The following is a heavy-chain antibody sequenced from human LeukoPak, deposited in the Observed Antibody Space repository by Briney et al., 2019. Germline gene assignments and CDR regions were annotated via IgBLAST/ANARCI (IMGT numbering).Heavy chain of an antibody. J-gene: IGHJ4*02. CDR3: TTDQPAITIFFD. V-gene: IGHV3-15*01. Sequence: GGSLRLSCVASGFTFNNYWMTWVRQAPGKGLEWVGRIKSKTDGGTTDYAAPVKGRFTISRDDSKNTLYLQMNSLKTEDTAVYYCTTDQPAITIFFDWGQGTLVTVSS. CDR2: IKSKTDGGTT. D-gene: IGHD3-9*01. CDR1: GFTFNNYW.